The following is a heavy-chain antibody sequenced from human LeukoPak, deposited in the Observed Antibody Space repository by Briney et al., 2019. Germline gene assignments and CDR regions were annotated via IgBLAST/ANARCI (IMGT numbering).Heavy chain of an antibody. V-gene: IGHV4-59*01. CDR1: GGSLSSYY. D-gene: IGHD3-22*01. CDR3: ARDQGNYYDSSGAPYYYYGMDV. Sequence: SETLSLTCTVSGGSLSSYYWSWIRQPPGKGLEWIGYIYYSGSTNYNPSLKSRVTISVDTSKNQFSLKLSSVTAADTAVYYCARDQGNYYDSSGAPYYYYGMDVWGQGTTVTVSS. CDR2: IYYSGST. J-gene: IGHJ6*02.